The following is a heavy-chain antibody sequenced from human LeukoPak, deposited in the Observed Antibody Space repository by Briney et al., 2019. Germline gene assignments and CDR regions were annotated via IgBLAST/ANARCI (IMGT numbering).Heavy chain of an antibody. Sequence: PSETLSLTCTVSGYSISSGYYWGWIRQPPGKGLEWIGSIYHSGSTYYNPSLKSRVTISVDTSKNQFSLKLSSVTAADTAVYYCARVRAATATDYWGQGTLVTVSS. CDR1: GYSISSGYY. CDR3: ARVRAATATDY. CDR2: IYHSGST. D-gene: IGHD2-15*01. J-gene: IGHJ4*02. V-gene: IGHV4-38-2*02.